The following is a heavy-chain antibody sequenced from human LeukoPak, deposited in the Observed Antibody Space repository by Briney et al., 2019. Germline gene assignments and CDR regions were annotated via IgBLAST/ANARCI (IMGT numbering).Heavy chain of an antibody. CDR3: ARGSYSSSWYAHYYYGMDV. J-gene: IGHJ6*02. Sequence: SETLSLTCTVSGGSISSYYWSWIRQPPGKGLEWIGYIYYSGSTNYNPSLKSRVTISVDTSKNQFSPKLSSVTAADTAVYYCARGSYSSSWYAHYYYGMDVWGQGTTVTVSS. CDR2: IYYSGST. V-gene: IGHV4-59*12. D-gene: IGHD6-13*01. CDR1: GGSISSYY.